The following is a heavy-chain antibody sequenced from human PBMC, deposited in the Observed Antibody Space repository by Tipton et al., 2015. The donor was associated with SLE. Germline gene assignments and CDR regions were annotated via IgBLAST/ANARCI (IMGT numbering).Heavy chain of an antibody. Sequence: SLRLSCAASGFTFDDYAMHWVRQAPGKGLEWVSGISWNSGSIGYADSVKGRFTISRDNAKNSLYLQMNSLRAEDMALYYCAKEAGCTGGVCYSSYYFDYWGQGTLVTVSS. CDR1: GFTFDDYA. V-gene: IGHV3-9*03. CDR3: AKEAGCTGGVCYSSYYFDY. J-gene: IGHJ4*02. CDR2: ISWNSGSI. D-gene: IGHD2-8*02.